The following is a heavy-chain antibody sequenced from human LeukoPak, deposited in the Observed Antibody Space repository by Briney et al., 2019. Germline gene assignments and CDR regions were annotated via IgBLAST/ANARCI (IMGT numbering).Heavy chain of an antibody. CDR2: MSNDGSNK. Sequence: PGGSLRLSCAASGFTFSSYGMHWVRQAPGKGLEWVAVMSNDGSNKYYAGSVKGRFTVSRDNSKNTLYLQMNSLRAEDTATYYCVKSGIAAAGQRGYFDYWGQGTLVTVSS. CDR1: GFTFSSYG. J-gene: IGHJ4*02. V-gene: IGHV3-30*18. D-gene: IGHD6-13*01. CDR3: VKSGIAAAGQRGYFDY.